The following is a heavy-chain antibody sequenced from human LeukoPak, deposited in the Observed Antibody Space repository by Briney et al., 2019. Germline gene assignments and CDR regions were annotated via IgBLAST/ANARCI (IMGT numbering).Heavy chain of an antibody. J-gene: IGHJ4*02. Sequence: GASVKVSCKASGYTFTSYDINWVRQATGQGLEWMGWMNPNSGNTGYAQKFQGRVTMTRNTSISTAYMELSSLRSEDTAVYYCARVHSSGWYVPLDYWGQGTLVTVSS. V-gene: IGHV1-8*01. CDR2: MNPNSGNT. D-gene: IGHD6-19*01. CDR3: ARVHSSGWYVPLDY. CDR1: GYTFTSYD.